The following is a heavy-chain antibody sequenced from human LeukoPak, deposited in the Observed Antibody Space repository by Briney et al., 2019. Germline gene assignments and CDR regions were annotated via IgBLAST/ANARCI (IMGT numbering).Heavy chain of an antibody. V-gene: IGHV3-30-3*01. CDR3: ARDSVWGSYRSPRLLY. CDR1: GFTFSTYS. D-gene: IGHD3-16*02. J-gene: IGHJ4*02. CDR2: ISYDGTNK. Sequence: GGSLRLSCAASGFTFSTYSLYWVRQAPGKGLEWVAVISYDGTNKYYADFVKGRFTISRDNAKNSLYLQMNSLRAEDTAMYYCARDSVWGSYRSPRLLYWGQGTLVTVSS.